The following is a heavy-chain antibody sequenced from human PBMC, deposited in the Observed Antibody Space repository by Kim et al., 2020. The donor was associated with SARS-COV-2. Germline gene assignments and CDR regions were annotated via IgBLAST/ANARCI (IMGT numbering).Heavy chain of an antibody. CDR3: ARALGYCSSTSCYCFDY. D-gene: IGHD2-2*01. J-gene: IGHJ4*02. V-gene: IGHV4-31*02. Sequence: LKSRVTISVDTSKNQFSLKLSSVTAADTAVYYCARALGYCSSTSCYCFDYWGQGTLVTVSS.